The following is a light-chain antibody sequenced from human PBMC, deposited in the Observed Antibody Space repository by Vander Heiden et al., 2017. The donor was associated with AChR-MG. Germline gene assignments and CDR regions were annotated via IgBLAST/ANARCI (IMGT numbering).Light chain of an antibody. CDR2: GVT. CDR1: SSEVGGYTY. J-gene: IGLJ2*01. V-gene: IGLV2-14*03. CDR3: SSYRISSTLVV. Sequence: QSALTQPASVSGSPGQSSTLSCTGTSSEVGGYTYVSWSQQNPGKAPNLMMYGVTTRPSGVSMRFSGSKTGNTASLTIAVLQAEDEADYYCSSYRISSTLVVFGGGTNLTVL.